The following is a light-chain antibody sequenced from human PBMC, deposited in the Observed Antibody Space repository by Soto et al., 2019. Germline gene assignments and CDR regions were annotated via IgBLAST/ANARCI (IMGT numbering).Light chain of an antibody. CDR2: RNN. J-gene: IGLJ3*02. Sequence: QLVLTQPPSASGTPGQRVTISCSGSSSNIGSNFVYWYQQFPGTAPKLLIYRNNQRPSGVPDRFSGSKSGTSASLAISGLPSEDEAEYYCAAWDDSLSGWVFGGGTKLTVL. V-gene: IGLV1-47*01. CDR3: AAWDDSLSGWV. CDR1: SSNIGSNF.